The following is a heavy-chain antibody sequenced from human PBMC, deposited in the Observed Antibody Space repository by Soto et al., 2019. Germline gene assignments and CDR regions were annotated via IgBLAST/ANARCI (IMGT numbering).Heavy chain of an antibody. CDR3: AKWNGYGDY. CDR2: VSGGGAVT. V-gene: IGHV3-23*01. Sequence: EVQLLESGGGLVQPGGSLRLSCAVSGFSFSTYGLTWVRQAPGKGLEWVSGVSGGGAVTHYADSVKGRLTINGDNSKNTVYLHMNNLTVENTSVYYCAKWNGYGDYWGQGTVVTVSS. J-gene: IGHJ4*02. D-gene: IGHD1-1*01. CDR1: GFSFSTYG.